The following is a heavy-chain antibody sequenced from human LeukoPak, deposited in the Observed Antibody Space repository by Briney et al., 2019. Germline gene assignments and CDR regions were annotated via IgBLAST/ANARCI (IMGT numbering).Heavy chain of an antibody. CDR2: ISSSSSYI. Sequence: SGGSLRLSCAASGFTFSSYSMNWVRQAPGKGLEWVSSISSSSSYIYYADSVKGRFTISRDNAKNSLYLQMNSLRAEDTAVYYCARDGVVPAAIYYGMDVWGQGTTVTVSS. V-gene: IGHV3-21*01. D-gene: IGHD2-2*01. CDR3: ARDGVVPAAIYYGMDV. CDR1: GFTFSSYS. J-gene: IGHJ6*02.